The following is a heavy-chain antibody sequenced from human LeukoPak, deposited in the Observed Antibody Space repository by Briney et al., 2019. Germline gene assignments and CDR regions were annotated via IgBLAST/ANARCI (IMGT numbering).Heavy chain of an antibody. D-gene: IGHD2/OR15-2a*01. CDR1: GFTFSSYA. CDR2: ISYDGSNK. V-gene: IGHV3-30*04. Sequence: GGSLRLSCAASGFTFSSYAMHWVRQAPGKGLEWVAVISYDGSNKYYADSVKGRFTISRDNSKNALYLQMDSLRAEDTAVYYCARDREYFAFDIWGQGTMVTVSS. CDR3: ARDREYFAFDI. J-gene: IGHJ3*02.